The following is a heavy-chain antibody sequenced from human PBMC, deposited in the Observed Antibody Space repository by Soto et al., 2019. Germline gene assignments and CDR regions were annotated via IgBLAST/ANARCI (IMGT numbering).Heavy chain of an antibody. D-gene: IGHD2-2*01. CDR1: VGSISSGGYY. Sequence: QVQLQESGPGLVKPSQTLSLTCTVSVGSISSGGYYWSWIRQHPGKGLEWIGYIYYSVSTYYNPALKSRVTISVGTSKNQFSLKLSSVTAAATAVYYCGGGIVPAGQTDYWGQGTLVTVSS. CDR3: GGGIVPAGQTDY. CDR2: IYYSVST. J-gene: IGHJ4*02. V-gene: IGHV4-31*03.